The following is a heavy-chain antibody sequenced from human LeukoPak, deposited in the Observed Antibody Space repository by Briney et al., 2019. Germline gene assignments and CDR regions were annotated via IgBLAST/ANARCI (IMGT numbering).Heavy chain of an antibody. J-gene: IGHJ4*02. CDR2: IYWNDDR. V-gene: IGHV2-5*01. D-gene: IGHD2-15*01. Sequence: SGPTLVNPTQTLTLTCTFSGFSLSTSGVGVGWIRQPPGKALEWLALIYWNDDRRYSPSLKSRLTITKDTSKNQVVLTMTNMDPVDTATYYCAQVVAGTDFDYWGQGTLVTVSS. CDR3: AQVVAGTDFDY. CDR1: GFSLSTSGVG.